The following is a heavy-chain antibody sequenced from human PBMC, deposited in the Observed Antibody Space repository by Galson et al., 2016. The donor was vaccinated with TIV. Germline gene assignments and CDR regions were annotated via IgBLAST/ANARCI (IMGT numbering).Heavy chain of an antibody. CDR3: ARERDSGYAYYFDF. J-gene: IGHJ4*02. D-gene: IGHD6-25*01. Sequence: QSGAEVKEPGESLKISCKGSGYRFSNYWIAWVRQMPGKGLEWMGVIYPVDSDTRYSPSFQGQVTISADKSISTAYLQWNRLKASDSAIYYCARERDSGYAYYFDFWGQGTLVTVSS. CDR1: GYRFSNYW. CDR2: IYPVDSDT. V-gene: IGHV5-51*03.